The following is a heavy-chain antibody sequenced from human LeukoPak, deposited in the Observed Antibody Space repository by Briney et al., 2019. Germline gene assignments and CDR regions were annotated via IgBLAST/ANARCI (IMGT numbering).Heavy chain of an antibody. CDR3: ILTTVTTSIEY. CDR2: ISKGVTT. CDR1: GLTVSSNY. D-gene: IGHD4-11*01. V-gene: IGHV3-53*01. J-gene: IGHJ4*02. Sequence: GGSLRLSCAASGLTVSSNYINWVRQAPGKGLEWVSVISKGVTTHYADSVRGRFTSSSDNSKNTVFLQMNSLRAEDTAIYYCILTTVTTSIEYWGQGTLVTVSS.